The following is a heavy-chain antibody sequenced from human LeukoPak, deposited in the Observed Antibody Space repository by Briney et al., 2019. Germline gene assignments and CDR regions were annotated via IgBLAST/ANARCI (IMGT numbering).Heavy chain of an antibody. D-gene: IGHD3-16*02. J-gene: IGHJ6*03. CDR2: INHSGST. V-gene: IGHV4-34*01. Sequence: SETLSLTCAVYGGSFSGYYWSWIRQPPGKGLEWMGEINHSGSTNYNPSLKSRVTISVDTSKNQFSLKLSCVTAADTAVYYCAREGSDDYVWGSYRYGFYYMDVWGKGTTITVSS. CDR1: GGSFSGYY. CDR3: AREGSDDYVWGSYRYGFYYMDV.